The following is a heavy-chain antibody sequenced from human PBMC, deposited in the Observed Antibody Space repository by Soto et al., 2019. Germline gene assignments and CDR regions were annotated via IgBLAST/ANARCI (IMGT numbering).Heavy chain of an antibody. Sequence: QVQLVESGGGVVQPGRSLRLSCAASGVSFSYYDMHWVRQVPGKGLEWVALLSSDSNNKYYADSVKGRFTISRDNSKNRLYLQMNRLRPQDMAVYYCTNFEAVGGQGTLITVSS. V-gene: IGHV3-30-3*01. D-gene: IGHD3-9*01. CDR3: TNFEAV. J-gene: IGHJ4*02. CDR1: GVSFSYYD. CDR2: LSSDSNNK.